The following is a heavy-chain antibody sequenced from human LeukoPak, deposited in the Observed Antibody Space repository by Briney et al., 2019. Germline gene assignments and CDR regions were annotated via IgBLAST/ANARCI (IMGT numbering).Heavy chain of an antibody. CDR2: IYYSGST. J-gene: IGHJ3*02. CDR3: ARDHDSSGYYNEVNAFDI. D-gene: IGHD3-22*01. Sequence: PSETLSLTCTVSGGSISSSSYYWGWIRQPPGKGLEWIGSIYYSGSTYYNPSLKSRVTISVDTSKNQFSLKLSSVTAADTAVYYCARDHDSSGYYNEVNAFDIWGQGTMVTVSS. V-gene: IGHV4-39*07. CDR1: GGSISSSSYY.